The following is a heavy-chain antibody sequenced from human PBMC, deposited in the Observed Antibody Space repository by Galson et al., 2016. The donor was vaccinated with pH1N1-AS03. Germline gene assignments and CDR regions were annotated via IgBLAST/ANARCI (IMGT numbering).Heavy chain of an antibody. J-gene: IGHJ4*02. CDR1: GFTFSNKW. Sequence: SLRLSCAVSGFTFSNKWMHWVRHTPGKGLVWVSRISSDGSSISYADSVKGRFTISRDNAKNTLYLQMNSLRAEDTGVYYCARGLGGYNGYALDYWGQGTLVTVSS. V-gene: IGHV3-74*01. CDR2: ISSDGSSI. CDR3: ARGLGGYNGYALDY. D-gene: IGHD5-12*01.